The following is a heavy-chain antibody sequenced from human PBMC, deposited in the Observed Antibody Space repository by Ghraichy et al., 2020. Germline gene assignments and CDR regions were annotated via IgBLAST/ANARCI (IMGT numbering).Heavy chain of an antibody. CDR2: ISQGGNT. V-gene: IGHV4-30-2*01. CDR1: GGSISSGGYS. Sequence: SETLSLTCAVSGGSISSGGYSWSWIRQPPGKGLEWVGYISQGGNTYYNPSLQSRVTISVDRSKDQFSLNLSSVTVADTAVYYCARRRLVGAYHFDYWGQGALVTVSS. CDR3: ARRRLVGAYHFDY. J-gene: IGHJ4*02. D-gene: IGHD1-26*01.